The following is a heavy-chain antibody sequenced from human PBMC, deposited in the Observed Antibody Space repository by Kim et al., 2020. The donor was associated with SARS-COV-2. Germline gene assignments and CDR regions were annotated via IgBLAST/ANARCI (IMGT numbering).Heavy chain of an antibody. D-gene: IGHD3-22*01. CDR1: GYTFTSYG. J-gene: IGHJ5*02. Sequence: ASVKVSCKASGYTFTSYGISWVRQAPGQGLEWMGWISAYNGNTNYAQKLQGRVTMTTDTSTSTAYMELRSLRSDDTAVYYCARAGDSSGYSVNWFDPWGQGTLVTVSS. CDR2: ISAYNGNT. V-gene: IGHV1-18*01. CDR3: ARAGDSSGYSVNWFDP.